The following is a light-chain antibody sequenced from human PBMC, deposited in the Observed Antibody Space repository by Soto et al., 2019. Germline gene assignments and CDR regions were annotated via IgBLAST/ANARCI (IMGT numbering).Light chain of an antibody. Sequence: EIVMTQSPATLSVSPGERATLSCRASQSVSNNLAWYQQTPGQAPRLLIYDASTRATGIPARFSGSGSGTEFTLTISSLQSDDCAVYYCQHYNNWPLTFGGGTKVEIK. CDR1: QSVSNN. J-gene: IGKJ4*01. V-gene: IGKV3-15*01. CDR2: DAS. CDR3: QHYNNWPLT.